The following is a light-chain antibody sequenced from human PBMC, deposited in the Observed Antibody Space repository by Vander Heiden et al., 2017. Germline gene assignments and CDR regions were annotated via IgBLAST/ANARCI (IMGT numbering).Light chain of an antibody. J-gene: IGKJ1*01. V-gene: IGKV4-1*01. CDR1: QSVLTTANNKNH. Sequence: DIVMTQSPDSLAVSLGERATITCKSSQSVLTTANNKNHLGWYQQKRGQPPKLLFFWASTRASGVPDRFSASGSGTDFTLTISSLKAEDVAIYYCLQSSTAPWTFGPGTNVEIK. CDR2: WAS. CDR3: LQSSTAPWT.